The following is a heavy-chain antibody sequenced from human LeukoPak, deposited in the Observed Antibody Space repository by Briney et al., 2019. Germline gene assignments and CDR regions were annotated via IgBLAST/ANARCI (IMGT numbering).Heavy chain of an antibody. CDR2: IYPGDSDT. Sequence: GESLKISCKGSGYSFTSYWIGWVRQMPGRGLEWMGIIYPGDSDTRYSPSFQGQVTISADKSTSTAYLQWSSLKASDTAMYYCARLIAVAGSGWFDPWGQGTLVTVSS. J-gene: IGHJ5*02. D-gene: IGHD6-19*01. CDR3: ARLIAVAGSGWFDP. CDR1: GYSFTSYW. V-gene: IGHV5-51*01.